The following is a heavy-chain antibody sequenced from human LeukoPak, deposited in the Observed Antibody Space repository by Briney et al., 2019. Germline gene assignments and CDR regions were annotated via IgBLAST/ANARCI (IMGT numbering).Heavy chain of an antibody. CDR3: VKARRYCSSTSCPYYFDY. CDR2: ISSNRGST. CDR1: GFTFSSYA. J-gene: IGHJ4*02. Sequence: PGGSLRLSCSASGFTFSSYAMHWVRQAPGKGLEYVSAISSNRGSTYYADSVKGRFTISRDNSKNTLYLQMSSLRAEDTAVYYCVKARRYCSSTSCPYYFDYWGQGTLVTVSS. V-gene: IGHV3-64D*06. D-gene: IGHD2-2*01.